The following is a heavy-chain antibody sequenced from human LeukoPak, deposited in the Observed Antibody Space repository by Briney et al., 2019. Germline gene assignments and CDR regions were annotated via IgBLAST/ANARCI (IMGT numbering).Heavy chain of an antibody. V-gene: IGHV3-23*01. Sequence: PGGSLRLSCAASGFTFSSYAMSWVRQAPGKGLEWVSAISGSGGSTYYADSVKGRFTISRDNSKNTLYLQMNSLRAEDTAVYYCARDRHYDYVWGSLPDYWGQGTLVTVSS. CDR1: GFTFSSYA. CDR2: ISGSGGST. J-gene: IGHJ4*02. CDR3: ARDRHYDYVWGSLPDY. D-gene: IGHD3-16*01.